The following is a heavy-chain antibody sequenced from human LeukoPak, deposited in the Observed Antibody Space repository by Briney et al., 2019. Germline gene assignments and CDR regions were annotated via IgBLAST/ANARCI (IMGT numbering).Heavy chain of an antibody. CDR1: GGSSSSYY. Sequence: SETLSLTCTVSGGSSSSYYWSWIRQPPGKGLEWIVYIYYSGSTNYNPSLKSRVTISVDTSKNQFSLKLSSVTAADTAVYYCARSRYSSSWYYFDYWGQGTLVTVSS. V-gene: IGHV4-59*08. CDR2: IYYSGST. D-gene: IGHD6-13*01. J-gene: IGHJ4*02. CDR3: ARSRYSSSWYYFDY.